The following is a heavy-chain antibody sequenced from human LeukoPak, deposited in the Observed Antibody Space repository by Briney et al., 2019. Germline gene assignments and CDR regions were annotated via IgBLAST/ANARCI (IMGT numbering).Heavy chain of an antibody. CDR3: VKDLYDSSGFTY. CDR2: IYSGGST. J-gene: IGHJ4*02. D-gene: IGHD6-25*01. CDR1: GFTVSNNF. Sequence: GGSLRLSCAASGFTVSNNFMSWVRQAPGKGLEWVSAIYSGGSTYYADSVKGRFNISRHTSKNILYLQMSSLRTEDTAVYYCVKDLYDSSGFTYWGQGTLVTIYS. V-gene: IGHV3-53*04.